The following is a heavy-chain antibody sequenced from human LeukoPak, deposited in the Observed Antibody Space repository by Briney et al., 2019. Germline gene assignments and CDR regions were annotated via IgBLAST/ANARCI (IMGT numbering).Heavy chain of an antibody. V-gene: IGHV4-38-2*02. CDR1: GYSISSGYY. CDR2: IYHSGST. J-gene: IGHJ5*02. Sequence: KPSETLSLTCAVSGYSISSGYYWGWIRQPPGKGLEWIGSIYHSGSTYYNPSLKSRVTISVDTSKNQFPLKLSSVTAADTAVYYCARDYPQFDPWGQGTLVTVSS. CDR3: ARDYPQFDP.